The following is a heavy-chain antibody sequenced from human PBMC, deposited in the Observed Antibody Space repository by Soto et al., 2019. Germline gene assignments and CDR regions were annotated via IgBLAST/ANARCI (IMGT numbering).Heavy chain of an antibody. D-gene: IGHD1-26*01. CDR2: IIPIFGTA. J-gene: IGHJ6*02. Sequence: QVQLVQSGAEVKKPGSSVKVSCKASGGTFSSYAISWVRQAPGQGLEWMGGIIPIFGTANYAQKFQGRVTITADESTSPAYMELSSLRSEDTAVYYCARGWSGSYWGYYYYGMDVWGQGTTVTVSS. V-gene: IGHV1-69*01. CDR1: GGTFSSYA. CDR3: ARGWSGSYWGYYYYGMDV.